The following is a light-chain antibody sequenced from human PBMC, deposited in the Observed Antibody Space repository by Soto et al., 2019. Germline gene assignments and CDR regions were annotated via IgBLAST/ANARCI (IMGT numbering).Light chain of an antibody. V-gene: IGLV1-47*01. CDR2: RDN. J-gene: IGLJ3*02. CDR1: ISNVGSNY. Sequence: SVLSQPPSASGTPGQRVTISCSGSISNVGSNYVYWYQQLPGTAPKLLIYRDNQRPSGVPDRCSASKSGTSAYLAISGLRSEDEAVYYCAACDDTLSGYWVFGGGTKLTVL. CDR3: AACDDTLSGYWV.